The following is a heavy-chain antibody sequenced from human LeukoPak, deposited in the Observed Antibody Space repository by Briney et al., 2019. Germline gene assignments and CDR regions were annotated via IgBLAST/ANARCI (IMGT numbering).Heavy chain of an antibody. D-gene: IGHD3-10*01. J-gene: IGHJ3*02. V-gene: IGHV4-39*07. CDR2: IYHSGST. CDR1: GGSISSSSYY. Sequence: SETLSLTCTVSGGSISSSSYYWGWIRQPPGKGLEWIGYIYHSGSTYYNPSLKSRVTISVDRSKNQFSLKLSSVTAADTALYYCARAVLITINRGSHGAFDIWGQGTMVTVSS. CDR3: ARAVLITINRGSHGAFDI.